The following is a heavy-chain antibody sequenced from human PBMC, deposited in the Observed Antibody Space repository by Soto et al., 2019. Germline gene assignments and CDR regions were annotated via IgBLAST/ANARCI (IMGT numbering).Heavy chain of an antibody. CDR2: INPNSGGT. D-gene: IGHD6-6*01. Sequence: ASVKVSCKASGGSFSNFGISWVRQAPGQGLEWMGWINPNSGGTNYAQKFQGRVTMTRDTSISTAYMELSRLRSDDTAVYYCAEWYSSSSRFDPWGQGTLVTVSS. CDR3: AEWYSSSSRFDP. J-gene: IGHJ5*02. V-gene: IGHV1-2*02. CDR1: GGSFSNFG.